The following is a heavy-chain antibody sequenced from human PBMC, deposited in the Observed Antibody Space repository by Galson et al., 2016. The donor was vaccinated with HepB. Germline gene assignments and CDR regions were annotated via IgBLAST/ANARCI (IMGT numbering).Heavy chain of an antibody. J-gene: IGHJ6*03. CDR3: AKDVEWRGGYYYYMDV. CDR2: ISWDGGST. Sequence: SLRLSCALSGFSFDDYTIHWVRQGPGKGLEWVSLISWDGGSTYYADSVKGRFTISRDNSKNSLYLQMNSLTIEDTALYYCAKDVEWRGGYYYYMDVWGKGTTVTVSS. V-gene: IGHV3-43*01. CDR1: GFSFDDYT. D-gene: IGHD3-3*01.